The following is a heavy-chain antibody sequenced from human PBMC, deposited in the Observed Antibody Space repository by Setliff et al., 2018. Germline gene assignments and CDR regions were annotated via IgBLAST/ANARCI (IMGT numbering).Heavy chain of an antibody. V-gene: IGHV3-33*01. J-gene: IGHJ4*02. CDR3: ARTCSGSGCYAGLES. Sequence: SLRLSCTASGFTYRMHWVRQAPGKGLEWVAVIWDDGGNKYHADSVKGRFTISRDNSKNTLYLQMNSLRPEDTAVYYCARTCSGSGCYAGLESWGQGTPVTVSS. D-gene: IGHD2-15*01. CDR2: IWDDGGNK. CDR1: GFTYR.